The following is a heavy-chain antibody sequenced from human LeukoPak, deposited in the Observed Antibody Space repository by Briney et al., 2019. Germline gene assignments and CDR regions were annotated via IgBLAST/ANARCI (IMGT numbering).Heavy chain of an antibody. V-gene: IGHV5-10-1*01. Sequence: KNGESLKISCKGSGYNFTSYWISWVRQMPGKGLEWMGRIDPSDSYTNYSPSFQGHVTISVDTSISTAYLQWSSLKASDTAMYYCARLRDGSIDYWGQGTLVTVSP. CDR3: ARLRDGSIDY. CDR1: GYNFTSYW. J-gene: IGHJ4*02. CDR2: IDPSDSYT.